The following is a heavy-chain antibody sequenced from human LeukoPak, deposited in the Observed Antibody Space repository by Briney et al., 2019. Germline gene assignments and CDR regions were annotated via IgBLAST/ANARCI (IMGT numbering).Heavy chain of an antibody. D-gene: IGHD3-16*02. CDR2: ISAYNGNT. CDR1: GYTFTSYG. V-gene: IGHV1-18*01. Sequence: ASVKVSCKASGYTFTSYGISWVRQAPGQGLEWMGWISAYNGNTNYAQKLQGRVSMTTDTSTSTAYMELWSLRSDDTAVYYFARAPDALYEPETNCCCDPWGQGTLVTVSS. J-gene: IGHJ5*02. CDR3: ARAPDALYEPETNCCCDP.